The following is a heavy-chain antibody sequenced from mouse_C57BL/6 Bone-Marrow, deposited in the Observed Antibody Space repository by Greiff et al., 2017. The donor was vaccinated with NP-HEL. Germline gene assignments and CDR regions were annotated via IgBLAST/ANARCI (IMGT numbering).Heavy chain of an antibody. CDR1: GFNIKDYY. CDR2: IDPEDGVT. J-gene: IGHJ4*01. V-gene: IGHV14-1*01. D-gene: IGHD1-1*01. Sequence: VHVKQSGAELVRPGASVKLSCTASGFNIKDYYMHWVKQRPEQGLEWIGRIDPEDGVTEYAPKFQGKATMTADTSSNTAYLQLSSLTSEDTAVYYCTTRFTTVVATRAMDYWGQGTSVTVSS. CDR3: TTRFTTVVATRAMDY.